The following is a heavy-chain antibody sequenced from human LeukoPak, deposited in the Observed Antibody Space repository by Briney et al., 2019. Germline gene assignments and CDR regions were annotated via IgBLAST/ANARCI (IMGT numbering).Heavy chain of an antibody. D-gene: IGHD3-10*01. V-gene: IGHV3-11*05. CDR2: ISTSSSYT. J-gene: IGHJ5*02. CDR1: GFTFSDYY. Sequence: GGSLRLSCAASGFTFSDYYMTWIRQAPGKGLEWVSYISTSSSYTNYADSVKGRFTISRDNAKNSLYLQMNSLRADDTAVYYCARVGGITMVRGAIPPGGFDPWGQGTLVTVSS. CDR3: ARVGGITMVRGAIPPGGFDP.